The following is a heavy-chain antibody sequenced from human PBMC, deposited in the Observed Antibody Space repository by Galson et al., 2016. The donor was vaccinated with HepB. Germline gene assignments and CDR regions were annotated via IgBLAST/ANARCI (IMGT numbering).Heavy chain of an antibody. J-gene: IGHJ6*02. Sequence: SVKVSCKASGYTFSSYGVSWVRQAPGQGLEWMGWISAYNGNTNYAQKTQGRVTMATDTSTSTAYMELRSLRSDDSAVYYCARDLGGHSHGYVGRYQYYHGMDVWGQGTTVTVSS. CDR3: ARDLGGHSHGYVGRYQYYHGMDV. CDR2: ISAYNGNT. CDR1: GYTFSSYG. D-gene: IGHD5-18*01. V-gene: IGHV1-18*01.